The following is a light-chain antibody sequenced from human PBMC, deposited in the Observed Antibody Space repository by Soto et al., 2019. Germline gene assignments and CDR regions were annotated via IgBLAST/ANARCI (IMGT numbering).Light chain of an antibody. CDR3: QQYNSWLWT. Sequence: EIVMTQSPATLSVSRGEGATLSCRASQSVSSKLAWYQQKPGQAPRLLIYGASTRATGIPARFSGSGSGTEFTLIISSLQSEDSAVYYCQQYNSWLWTFGQGTKVEIK. V-gene: IGKV3-15*01. CDR1: QSVSSK. CDR2: GAS. J-gene: IGKJ1*01.